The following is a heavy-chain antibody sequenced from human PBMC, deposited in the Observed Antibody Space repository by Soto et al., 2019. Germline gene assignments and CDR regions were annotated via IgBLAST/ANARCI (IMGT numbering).Heavy chain of an antibody. CDR3: AHAYGGTSWPNDAFDV. Sequence: QITLKESGPTLVKPTQTLTLTCTFSGFSLSADEVGVGWIRQPPGKALQWLALIYWDDDQRYSPSLKTRLTITKDTSNNQVILTMTNMDPVDTATYYCAHAYGGTSWPNDAFDVWGQGTVVTVSS. J-gene: IGHJ3*01. CDR1: GFSLSADEVG. V-gene: IGHV2-5*02. CDR2: IYWDDDQ. D-gene: IGHD2-2*01.